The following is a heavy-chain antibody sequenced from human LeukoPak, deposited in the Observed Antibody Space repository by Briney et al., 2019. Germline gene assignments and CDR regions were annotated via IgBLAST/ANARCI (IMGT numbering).Heavy chain of an antibody. CDR2: INHSGST. J-gene: IGHJ4*02. V-gene: IGHV4-39*07. Sequence: SQTLSLTCTVSGGSISSGSYYWSWIRQPPGKGLEWIGEINHSGSTNYNPSLKSRVTISVDTSKNQFSLKLSSVTAADTAVYYCARRALKQWLGQIDYWGQGTLVTVSS. D-gene: IGHD6-19*01. CDR1: GGSISSGSYY. CDR3: ARRALKQWLGQIDY.